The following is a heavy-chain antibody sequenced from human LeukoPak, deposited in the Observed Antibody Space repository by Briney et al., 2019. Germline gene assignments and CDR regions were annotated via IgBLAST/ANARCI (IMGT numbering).Heavy chain of an antibody. Sequence: GGSLRLSCAASGFTFDDYAMHWVRQAPGKGLEWVSGISWNSGSIGYADSVKGRFTISRDNAKNSLYLQMNSLRAEDTALYYCARDLSSVVVAGYYYYYYGMDVWGQGTTVTVSS. CDR2: ISWNSGSI. J-gene: IGHJ6*02. V-gene: IGHV3-9*01. CDR3: ARDLSSVVVAGYYYYYYGMDV. CDR1: GFTFDDYA. D-gene: IGHD2-15*01.